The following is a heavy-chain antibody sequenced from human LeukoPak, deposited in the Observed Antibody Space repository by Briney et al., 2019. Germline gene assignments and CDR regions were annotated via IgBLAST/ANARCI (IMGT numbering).Heavy chain of an antibody. J-gene: IGHJ4*02. CDR1: GYTFIRYA. V-gene: IGHV7-4-1*02. D-gene: IGHD3-16*01. CDR3: ARHDDDDDFDY. Sequence: ASVKISCKASGYTFIRYAINWLRQVPGQGLEWMGWINMYTANPAYAQGFTERFVFSLDTSVSTAYLEISNLKAEDTAVYYCARHDDDDDFDYWGQGTLVTVSS. CDR2: INMYTANP.